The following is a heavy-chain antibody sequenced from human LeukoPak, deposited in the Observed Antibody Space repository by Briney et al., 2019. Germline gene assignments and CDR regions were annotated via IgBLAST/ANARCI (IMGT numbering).Heavy chain of an antibody. CDR1: GYTFTSYA. Sequence: ASVKVSCKASGYTFTSYAMHWVRQAPGQRLEWMGWINAGNGNSKYSQKFQGRVTITRDTSASTAYMELSSPRSEDTAVYYCARVPPYSSSWYGWFDPWGQGTLVTVSS. CDR3: ARVPPYSSSWYGWFDP. D-gene: IGHD6-13*01. J-gene: IGHJ5*02. CDR2: INAGNGNS. V-gene: IGHV1-3*01.